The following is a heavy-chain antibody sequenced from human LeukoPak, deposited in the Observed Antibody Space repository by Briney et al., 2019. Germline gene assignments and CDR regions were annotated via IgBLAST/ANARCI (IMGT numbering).Heavy chain of an antibody. D-gene: IGHD6-13*01. CDR2: IRHSGST. V-gene: IGHV4-34*01. J-gene: IGHJ6*02. CDR1: GGSFNDYY. CDR3: ARRGSWTYYYAMDV. Sequence: SETLSLTCDVSGGSFNDYYWSWIRQAPGKGLEWIGEIRHSGSTNYNPSFKGRVTVSVDTSKNQFSLRLTSVTAADTAVYYCARRGSWTYYYAMDVWGQGTTVTVSS.